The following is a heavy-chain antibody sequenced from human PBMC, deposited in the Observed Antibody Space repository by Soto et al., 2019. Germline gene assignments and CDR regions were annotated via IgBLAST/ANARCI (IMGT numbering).Heavy chain of an antibody. Sequence: EVQLVESGGGLIQPGGSLRLSCAASGFIVSSTYMSWVRQAPGKGLEWVSIIYSGGATHYADSVKGRFTMSRDNPKNTLYLQMNSLRAEDTAEYYCAKGAPVDTAMATHFDCWGQGTLVTVSS. V-gene: IGHV3-53*01. J-gene: IGHJ4*02. CDR1: GFIVSSTY. CDR2: IYSGGAT. D-gene: IGHD5-18*01. CDR3: AKGAPVDTAMATHFDC.